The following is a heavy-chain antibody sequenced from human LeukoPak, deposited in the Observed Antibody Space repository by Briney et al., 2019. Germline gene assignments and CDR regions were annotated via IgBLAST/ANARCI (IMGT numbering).Heavy chain of an antibody. CDR3: TRSLGYSSGWYAVSEFDY. D-gene: IGHD6-19*01. J-gene: IGHJ4*02. CDR2: IRSKAYGGTT. CDR1: GFTFGDYA. Sequence: GGSLRPSCTASGFTFGDYAMSWFRQAPGKGLEWVGFIRSKAYGGTTEYAASVKGRFTISRDDSKSIAYLQMNSLKTEDTAVYYCTRSLGYSSGWYAVSEFDYWGQGTLVTVSS. V-gene: IGHV3-49*03.